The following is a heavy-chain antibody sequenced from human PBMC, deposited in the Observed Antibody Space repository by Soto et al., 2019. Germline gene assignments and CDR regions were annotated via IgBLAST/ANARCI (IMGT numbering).Heavy chain of an antibody. CDR1: GYTFTSYA. CDR3: ARGRITIFGDDAFDI. J-gene: IGHJ3*02. D-gene: IGHD3-3*01. Sequence: ASVKVSCKASGYTFTSYAMHWVRQAPGQRLEWMGWINAGNGNTKYSQKFQGRVTITRDTSASTAYMELSSLRSEDTAVYYCARGRITIFGDDAFDIWGQGTMVTVSS. V-gene: IGHV1-3*01. CDR2: INAGNGNT.